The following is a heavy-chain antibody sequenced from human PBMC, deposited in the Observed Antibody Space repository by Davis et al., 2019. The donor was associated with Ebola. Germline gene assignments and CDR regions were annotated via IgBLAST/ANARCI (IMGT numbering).Heavy chain of an antibody. J-gene: IGHJ3*02. CDR1: GGPISSYY. D-gene: IGHD3-22*01. CDR2: IYYSGST. V-gene: IGHV4-59*01. Sequence: MPSETLSLTCPVSGGPISSYYWSWIRQPPGKGLEWIGYIYYSGSTNYNPSLKSRVTLSVDTSKNQFSLKLSSVTAADTAVYYCARFTYYYDSSGYYYDAFDIWGQGTMVTVSS. CDR3: ARFTYYYDSSGYYYDAFDI.